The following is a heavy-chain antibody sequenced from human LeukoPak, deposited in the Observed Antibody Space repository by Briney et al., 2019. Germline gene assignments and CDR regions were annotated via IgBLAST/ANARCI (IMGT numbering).Heavy chain of an antibody. D-gene: IGHD3-22*01. Sequence: AETLSLTCTVSGGSISSHYWHWIRQPPGKGLEWIGYIYYSGNTNYNPSIKSRVTMSVDTSKNQISLRLSSVTAADRAVYYCASYDTSGYFFFDYWGQGTLVTVAS. CDR1: GGSISSHY. CDR3: ASYDTSGYFFFDY. V-gene: IGHV4-59*08. CDR2: IYYSGNT. J-gene: IGHJ4*02.